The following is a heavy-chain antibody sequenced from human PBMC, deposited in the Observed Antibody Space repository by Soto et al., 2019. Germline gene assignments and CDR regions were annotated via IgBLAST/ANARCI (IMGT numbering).Heavy chain of an antibody. D-gene: IGHD6-13*01. Sequence: SETLSLTCTVSGGSISSYYWSWIRQPPGKGLEWIGYIYYSGSTNYNPSLKSRVTISVDTSKNQFSMKLSSVTAADTAVYYCDRGGATTRTAAGRTVSSYGMDVCGQRTTVTVSS. CDR2: IYYSGST. CDR3: DRGGATTRTAAGRTVSSYGMDV. J-gene: IGHJ6*01. CDR1: GGSISSYY. V-gene: IGHV4-59*01.